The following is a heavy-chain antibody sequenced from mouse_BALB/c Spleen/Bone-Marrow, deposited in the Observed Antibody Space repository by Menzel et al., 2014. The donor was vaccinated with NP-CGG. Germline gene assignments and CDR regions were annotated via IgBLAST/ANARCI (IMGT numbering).Heavy chain of an antibody. D-gene: IGHD1-1*01. CDR3: AREIITSFAY. CDR2: INPGSGGT. Sequence: VKLQESGAELVRPGTSVKVSCKASGYAFTNYLIEWVKQRPGQGLEWIGVINPGSGGTNYNEKFKGKATLTADKSSSTAYMQLSSLTSDDSAVYFYAREIITSFAYWGQGTLVTVSA. J-gene: IGHJ3*01. CDR1: GYAFTNYL. V-gene: IGHV1-54*01.